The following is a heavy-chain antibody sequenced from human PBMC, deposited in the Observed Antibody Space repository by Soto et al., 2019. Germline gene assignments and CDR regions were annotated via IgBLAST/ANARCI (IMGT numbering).Heavy chain of an antibody. V-gene: IGHV1-2*04. CDR2: INPNSGGT. CDR1: GYTFTGYY. CDR3: ATNRARYCSSTSCYVEYYGMDV. Sequence: ASVKVSCKASGYTFTGYYMHWVRQAPGQGLEWMGWINPNSGGTNYAQKFQGWVTMTRDTSISTAYMELSRPRSDDTAVYYCATNRARYCSSTSCYVEYYGMDVWGQGTTVTVSS. J-gene: IGHJ6*02. D-gene: IGHD2-2*01.